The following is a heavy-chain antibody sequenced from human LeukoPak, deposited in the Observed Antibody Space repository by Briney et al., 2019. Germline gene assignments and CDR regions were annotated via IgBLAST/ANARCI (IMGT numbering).Heavy chain of an antibody. CDR2: INPSGGST. Sequence: ASVKVSCKASGYTFTSYYMHWVRQAPGQGLEWMGIINPSGGSTSYAQKFQGRVTMTRDTSTSTVYMELSSLRSEDTAVYYCARDMRSPLITDAFDIWGQGTMVTVSS. J-gene: IGHJ3*02. CDR1: GYTFTSYY. V-gene: IGHV1-46*01. D-gene: IGHD3-16*01. CDR3: ARDMRSPLITDAFDI.